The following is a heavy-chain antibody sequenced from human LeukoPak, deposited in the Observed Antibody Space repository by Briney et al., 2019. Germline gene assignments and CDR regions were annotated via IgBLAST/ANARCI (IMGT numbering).Heavy chain of an antibody. CDR1: AFTFNDYG. CDR2: INWNGGST. CDR3: ARGPEAHDSSAL. Sequence: AGSLTLSCAASAFTFNDYGMSWDSQAPGKGREWVSGINWNGGSTGYADSVKGRFTISRDNAKNSLYLQMNSLRAEDTALYYCARGPEAHDSSALWGQGTLVTVSS. V-gene: IGHV3-20*04. J-gene: IGHJ4*02. D-gene: IGHD3-22*01.